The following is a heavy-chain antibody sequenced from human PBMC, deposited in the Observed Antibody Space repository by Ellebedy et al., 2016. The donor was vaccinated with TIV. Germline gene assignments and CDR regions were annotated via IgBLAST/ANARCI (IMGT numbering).Heavy chain of an antibody. V-gene: IGHV3-23*01. CDR2: ISGSGGST. CDR3: AKHYSGTYSFDY. J-gene: IGHJ4*02. Sequence: GESLKISXAASGFTFSSYSMNWVRQAPGKGLEWVSSISGSGGSTYYADSVKGRFTISRDNSKNTLYLQMNSLRAEDTAVYYCAKHYSGTYSFDYWGQGTLVTVSS. D-gene: IGHD1-26*01. CDR1: GFTFSSYS.